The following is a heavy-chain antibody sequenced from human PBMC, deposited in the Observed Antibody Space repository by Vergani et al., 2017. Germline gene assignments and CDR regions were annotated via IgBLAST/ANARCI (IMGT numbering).Heavy chain of an antibody. J-gene: IGHJ4*02. D-gene: IGHD6-19*01. CDR3: ARDDSAIAVAADYFDY. CDR2: ISAYNGNT. CDR1: GYTFTSYG. Sequence: QVQLVQSGAEVKKPGASVKVSCKASGYTFTSYGISWVRQAPGQGLEWRGWISAYNGNTNYAQKLQGRVTMTTDTATTTAYMELRSLRSDDTAVYYCARDDSAIAVAADYFDYWGQGTLVTVSS. V-gene: IGHV1-18*04.